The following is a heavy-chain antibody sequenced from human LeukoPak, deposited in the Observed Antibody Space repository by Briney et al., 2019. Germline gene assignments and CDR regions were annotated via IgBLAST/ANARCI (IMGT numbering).Heavy chain of an antibody. CDR3: ARDQPPISF. J-gene: IGHJ4*02. CDR1: GFTFSSYA. D-gene: IGHD3-3*02. Sequence: GGSLRLSCAASGFTFSSYAMSWVRQAPGKGLEWVSAISSSSSYIYYADSVKGRFTISRDNAKNSLYLQMNSLRAEDTAVYYCARDQPPISFWGQGTLVTVSS. CDR2: ISSSSSYI. V-gene: IGHV3-21*01.